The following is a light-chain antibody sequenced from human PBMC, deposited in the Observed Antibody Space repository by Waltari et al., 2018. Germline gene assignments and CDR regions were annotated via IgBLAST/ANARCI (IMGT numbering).Light chain of an antibody. CDR2: DAS. CDR1: QSVSSY. CDR3: QQRSNWPPIT. J-gene: IGKJ5*01. Sequence: EIVVNKSPATLSLSPGERATLSCRASQSVSSYLAWYQQKPGQAPRLLIYDASNRATGIPARFSGSGSGTDFTLTISSLEPEDFAVYYCQQRSNWPPITFGQGTRLEIK. V-gene: IGKV3-11*01.